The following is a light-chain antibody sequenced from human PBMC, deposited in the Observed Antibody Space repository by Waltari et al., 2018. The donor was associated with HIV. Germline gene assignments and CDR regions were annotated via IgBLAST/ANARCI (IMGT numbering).Light chain of an antibody. CDR3: LQYARSPLT. Sequence: VLTQSPGTLSLSPGERVTLSCGASQSISNSLAWYQQKPGQAPRLLVYDASIRATGIPDRFSGSGSGTYFTLTITRLEPEDLALYFCLQYARSPLTFGQGTKVKIK. CDR2: DAS. J-gene: IGKJ1*01. V-gene: IGKV3-20*01. CDR1: QSISNS.